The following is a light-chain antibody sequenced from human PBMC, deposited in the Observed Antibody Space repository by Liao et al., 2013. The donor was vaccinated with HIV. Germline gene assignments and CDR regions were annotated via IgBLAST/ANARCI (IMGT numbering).Light chain of an antibody. CDR3: QVWDSNGDHYV. J-gene: IGLJ1*01. CDR1: SIGSKS. V-gene: IGLV3-21*01. CDR2: YDT. Sequence: SYELTQPPSLSVAPRTGGPGFPVGETSIGSKSVNWYQQKPGQAPVLVMYYDTNRPSGIPERFSGSNSGNTATLTISKIEAGDEAEYYCQVWDSNGDHYVFGTGTQVTVL.